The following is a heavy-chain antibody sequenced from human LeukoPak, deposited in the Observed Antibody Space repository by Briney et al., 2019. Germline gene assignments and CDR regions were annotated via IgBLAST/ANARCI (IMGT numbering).Heavy chain of an antibody. D-gene: IGHD4-23*01. CDR1: GYTFTSYG. J-gene: IGHJ6*02. V-gene: IGHV1-18*01. CDR3: ARDAVVNPPTAYYYGMDV. Sequence: ASVKVSCKASGYTFTSYGISWVRQAPGQGLEWMGWISAYNGNTNYAQKLQGRVTMTTDTSTSTAYMELSSLRSEDTAVYYCARDAVVNPPTAYYYGMDVWGQGTTATVSS. CDR2: ISAYNGNT.